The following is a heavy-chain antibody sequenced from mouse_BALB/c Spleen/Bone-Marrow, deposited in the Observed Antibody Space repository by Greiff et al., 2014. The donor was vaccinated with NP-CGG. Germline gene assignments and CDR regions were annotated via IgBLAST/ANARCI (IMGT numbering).Heavy chain of an antibody. Sequence: EVQLVESGGDLVKPGGSLKLSCAASGFTFSGYGMSWVRQTPDKRLEWVATINNGSSYTFYPDSVKGRFTISRVNAKNTLYLQMSSLKSEDTAMYYCARRRDGPYAMDYWGQGTSVTVSS. J-gene: IGHJ4*01. CDR1: GFTFSGYG. V-gene: IGHV5-6*01. CDR3: ARRRDGPYAMDY. CDR2: INNGSSYT. D-gene: IGHD2-3*01.